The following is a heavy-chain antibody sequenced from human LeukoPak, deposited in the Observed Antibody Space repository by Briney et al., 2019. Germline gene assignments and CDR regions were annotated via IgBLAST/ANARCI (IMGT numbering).Heavy chain of an antibody. CDR2: IRYDGSNK. CDR3: ASEGSITMVRGVIITVDY. D-gene: IGHD3-10*01. J-gene: IGHJ4*02. V-gene: IGHV3-30*02. CDR1: GFTFISYA. Sequence: GGSLRLSCAASGFTFISYAMHWVRQAPGKGLEWVAFIRYDGSNKYYADSVKGRFTISRDNSKNTLYLQMNSLRAEDTAVYYCASEGSITMVRGVIITVDYWGQGTLVTVSS.